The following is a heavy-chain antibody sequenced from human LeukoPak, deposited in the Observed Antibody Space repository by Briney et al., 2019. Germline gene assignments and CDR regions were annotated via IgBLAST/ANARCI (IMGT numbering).Heavy chain of an antibody. Sequence: GGSLRLSCAASGFIFSNYWKSWVRQAPGKWLEWVANIKQDGSEKYYVDSVKGRFTISRDNAKNSLYLQMNSLRVEDTAIYYCATVGAVTDGAFDVWGQGTMVTVSS. D-gene: IGHD4-17*01. CDR2: IKQDGSEK. CDR3: ATVGAVTDGAFDV. V-gene: IGHV3-7*01. CDR1: GFIFSNYW. J-gene: IGHJ3*01.